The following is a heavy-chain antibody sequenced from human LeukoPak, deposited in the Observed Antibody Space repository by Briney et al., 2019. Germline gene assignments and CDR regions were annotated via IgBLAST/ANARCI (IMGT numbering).Heavy chain of an antibody. CDR1: GGSISSFS. CDR3: SRGSLYKFNY. Sequence: SETLSLTCAVSGGSISSFSWSWIRQPAGNGLEWIGRIYSSGNTNYNASLESRVTMSVDTSKNQFTLKLSSVTAADTAVYYCSRGSLYKFNYWGQGTLVTVSS. D-gene: IGHD5/OR15-5a*01. CDR2: IYSSGNT. J-gene: IGHJ4*02. V-gene: IGHV4-4*07.